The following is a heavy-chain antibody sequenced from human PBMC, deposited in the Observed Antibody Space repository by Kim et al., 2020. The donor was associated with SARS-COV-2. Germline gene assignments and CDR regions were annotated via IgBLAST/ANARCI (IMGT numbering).Heavy chain of an antibody. Sequence: GGSLRLSCAASGFTFSSYAMSWVRQAPGKGLEWVSSICGNGGSTYYADSVKGRFTISRDNSKNTLFLQMNNLRAEDTAAYYCAKGAGAPFFFDYLGQGTL. D-gene: IGHD6-19*01. CDR2: ICGNGGST. CDR3: AKGAGAPFFFDY. CDR1: GFTFSSYA. V-gene: IGHV3-23*01. J-gene: IGHJ4*02.